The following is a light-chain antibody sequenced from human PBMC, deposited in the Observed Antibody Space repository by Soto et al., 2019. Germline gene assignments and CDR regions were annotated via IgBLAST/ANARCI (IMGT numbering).Light chain of an antibody. V-gene: IGKV1-12*01. J-gene: IGKJ3*01. CDR1: QDVTSG. Sequence: DIQMTQSPSAVSASAGDRVTITCRASQDVTSGLAWYQQKPGKAPKLLIKDASTLQSGVPSRFSGSGSGTEFSLAISSLQPEDFATYYCHQASSFSFSFGPGTKVEI. CDR2: DAS. CDR3: HQASSFSFS.